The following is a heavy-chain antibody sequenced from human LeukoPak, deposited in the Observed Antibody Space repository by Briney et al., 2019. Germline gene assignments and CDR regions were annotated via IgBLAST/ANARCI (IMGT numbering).Heavy chain of an antibody. D-gene: IGHD2-15*01. CDR1: GFTFNNYA. V-gene: IGHV3-23*01. Sequence: GGSLRLSCAASGFTFNNYAMYWVRQAPGKGLEWVPGIFGGGGSAHYADSVKGRFTISRDNSKNTVYLQLDSLRVEDTAVYYCGKTTVGYSSGRYPGWPVDYWGQGTLVTVSS. CDR2: IFGGGGSA. CDR3: GKTTVGYSSGRYPGWPVDY. J-gene: IGHJ4*02.